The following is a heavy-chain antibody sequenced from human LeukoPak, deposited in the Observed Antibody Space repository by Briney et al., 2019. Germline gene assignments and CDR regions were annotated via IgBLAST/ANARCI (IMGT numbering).Heavy chain of an antibody. V-gene: IGHV1-18*01. J-gene: IGHJ6*03. CDR2: ISAYNGNT. CDR1: GYTFTSYG. CDR3: ARRRWELLGGYYYYYYMDV. Sequence: GASVKVSCKASGYTFTSYGISWVRQAPGQGLEWMGWISAYNGNTTYAQKLQGRVTMTTDTSTSTAYMELRSLRFDDTAVYYCARRRWELLGGYYYYYYMDVWGKGTTVTVSS. D-gene: IGHD1-26*01.